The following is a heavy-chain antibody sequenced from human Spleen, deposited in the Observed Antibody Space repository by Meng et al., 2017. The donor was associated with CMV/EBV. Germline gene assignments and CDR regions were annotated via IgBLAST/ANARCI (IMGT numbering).Heavy chain of an antibody. CDR1: GGSISTTNW. CDR3: AREGGSSDGSYYYGMDV. Sequence: GSLRLSCAVSGGSISTTNWWSWVRQTPGKGLEWIGEIYHSGSTNYNPSLKSGVTISVDKSKNQFSLKLSSVTAADTAVYYCAREGGSSDGSYYYGMDVWGQGTTVTVSS. CDR2: IYHSGST. J-gene: IGHJ6*02. V-gene: IGHV4-4*02. D-gene: IGHD1-1*01.